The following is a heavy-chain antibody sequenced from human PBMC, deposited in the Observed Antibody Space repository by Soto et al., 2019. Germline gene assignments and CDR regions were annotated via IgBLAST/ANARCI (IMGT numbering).Heavy chain of an antibody. CDR3: ARDNKSWEDAGGRYYYAMDV. J-gene: IGHJ6*01. D-gene: IGHD1-26*01. Sequence: QVKLVQSGSEVKKPGDSVILSCEASGYTFTTYYIHWVRQAPGQGLEWMGTINPGGGSTFHAPSCQGRVTLTRDTTTTTVHLQLSDLRSEDTAVYFCARDNKSWEDAGGRYYYAMDVWGQGSTVTVSS. CDR2: INPGGGST. CDR1: GYTFTTYY. V-gene: IGHV1-46*01.